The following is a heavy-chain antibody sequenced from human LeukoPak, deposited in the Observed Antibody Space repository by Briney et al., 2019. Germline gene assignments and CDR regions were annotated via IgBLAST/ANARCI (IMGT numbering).Heavy chain of an antibody. CDR2: VYTDGST. D-gene: IGHD3-3*01. Sequence: PSETLSLTCTVSGGSISYYYWSWIRQPAGKGLEWIGRVYTDGSTNYNPSLKSRVTISVDTSENQFSLKLGSVTAADTAVYYCAREGVFGVIIRLFDYWGQGALVTVSS. CDR1: GGSISYYY. V-gene: IGHV4-4*07. CDR3: AREGVFGVIIRLFDY. J-gene: IGHJ4*02.